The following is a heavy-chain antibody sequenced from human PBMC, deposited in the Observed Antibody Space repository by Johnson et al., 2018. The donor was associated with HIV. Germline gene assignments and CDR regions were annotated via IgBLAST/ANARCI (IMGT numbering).Heavy chain of an antibody. J-gene: IGHJ3*02. V-gene: IGHV3-30*04. Sequence: QVQLVESGGGVVQPGRSLRLSCAASGFTLYKYVMYWARQAPGKGLEWVAVISCDGSNEEYAHSVKGRLTISRDNAKNSLYLQMNSLRAEDTALYYCARVALNVGNDAFDIWGQGTMVTVS. CDR2: ISCDGSNE. CDR1: GFTLYKYV. D-gene: IGHD1-1*01. CDR3: ARVALNVGNDAFDI.